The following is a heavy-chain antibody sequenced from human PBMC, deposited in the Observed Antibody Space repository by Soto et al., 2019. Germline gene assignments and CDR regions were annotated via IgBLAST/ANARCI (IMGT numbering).Heavy chain of an antibody. Sequence: EEQLVESGGDLVKPGGSLRLSCAASGFTFSNAWMNWVRQAPGKGLEWVGRIKSKTDGGTTDYAAPVKGRFTISRDDSKNMMFLQMNSVKTENTARYYCTPDKRGRIISIFGVVLIRGDFWGQGPLVSVSS. D-gene: IGHD3-3*01. V-gene: IGHV3-15*07. CDR2: IKSKTDGGTT. CDR1: GFTFSNAW. J-gene: IGHJ4*02. CDR3: TPDKRGRIISIFGVVLIRGDF.